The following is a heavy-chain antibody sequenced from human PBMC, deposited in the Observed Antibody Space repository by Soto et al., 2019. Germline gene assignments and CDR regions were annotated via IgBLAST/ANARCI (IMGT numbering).Heavy chain of an antibody. CDR3: ARMGYSSSRDYFDY. J-gene: IGHJ4*02. D-gene: IGHD6-6*01. V-gene: IGHV3-72*01. CDR1: GFTFSDHY. CDR2: TRNKANSYTT. Sequence: PGGSLRLSCAASGFTFSDHYMDWVRQAPGKGLEWVGRTRNKANSYTTEYAASVKGRFTISRDDSKNSLYLQMNSLKTEDTAVYYCARMGYSSSRDYFDYWGQGTLVTVSS.